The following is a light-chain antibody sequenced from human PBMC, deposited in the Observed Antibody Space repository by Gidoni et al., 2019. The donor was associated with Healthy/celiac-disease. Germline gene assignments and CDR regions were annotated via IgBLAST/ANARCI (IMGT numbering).Light chain of an antibody. V-gene: IGKV1-33*01. J-gene: IGKJ4*01. CDR2: DAS. CDR3: QQYDNLPLT. CDR1: QDISNY. Sequence: DLQMTQSPSSLSASVGDRVTITCQASQDISNYLNWYQQKPGKAPKLLIYDASTLETGVPSRFSGSGSGTDFTFTISSLQPEDIATYYCQQYDNLPLTFGEXTKVEIK.